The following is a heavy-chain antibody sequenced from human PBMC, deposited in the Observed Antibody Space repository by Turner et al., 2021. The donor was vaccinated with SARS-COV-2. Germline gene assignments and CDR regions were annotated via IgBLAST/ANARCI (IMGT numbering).Heavy chain of an antibody. V-gene: IGHV3-30*18. CDR3: AKQQGLYSNPMYYFDY. J-gene: IGHJ4*02. CDR1: GFTFSSYG. D-gene: IGHD4-4*01. Sequence: QVQLVESGGGVVQPGRSLRLSCAASGFTFSSYGMHWVRQSPGKGLEWVAVTSYDGSKKDYADSVKGRFTISRDNSKNTLYFQMNSLRAEDTAVYYGAKQQGLYSNPMYYFDYWGQGTLVTVSS. CDR2: TSYDGSKK.